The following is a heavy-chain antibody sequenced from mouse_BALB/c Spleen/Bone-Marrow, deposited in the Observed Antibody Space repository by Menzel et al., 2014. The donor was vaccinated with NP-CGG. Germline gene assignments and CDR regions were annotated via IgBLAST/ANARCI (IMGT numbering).Heavy chain of an antibody. CDR2: VAYDGSN. Sequence: EVKLMESGPGLVKPSQSLSLTCSVTGYSITSGYYWNWIRQFPGSKLEWMGYVAYDGSNNYNPSLKNRSSITRDTSKNQFFLKLNYVTTEDTATYYCARGSGTYFDVWGAGTTVTVSS. J-gene: IGHJ1*01. V-gene: IGHV3-6*02. CDR3: ARGSGTYFDV. D-gene: IGHD4-1*01. CDR1: GYSITSGYY.